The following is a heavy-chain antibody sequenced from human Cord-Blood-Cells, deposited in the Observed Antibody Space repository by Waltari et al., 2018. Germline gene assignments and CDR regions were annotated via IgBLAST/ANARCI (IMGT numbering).Heavy chain of an antibody. J-gene: IGHJ4*02. CDR2: IYTSGST. CDR1: GGPISRFY. V-gene: IGHV4-4*07. CDR3: ARGERWELDY. Sequence: QVPLQASGSGLVKPSDTLSLTCTVSGGPISRFYWSWIRQPAGKGLEWIGRIYTSGSTNYNPSLKSRVTMSVDTSKNQFSLKLSSVTAADTAVYYCARGERWELDYWGQGTLVTVSS. D-gene: IGHD1-26*01.